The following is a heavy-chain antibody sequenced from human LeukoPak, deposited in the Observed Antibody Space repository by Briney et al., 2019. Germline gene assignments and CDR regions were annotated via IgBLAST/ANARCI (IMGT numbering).Heavy chain of an antibody. CDR2: IIPIFGTA. CDR1: GGTFSSYA. CDR3: ARDHGPLPTTVSQIYYYYGMDV. J-gene: IGHJ6*02. D-gene: IGHD4-17*01. Sequence: SVNVSCKASGGTFSSYAISWVRQAPGQGLEWMGGIIPIFGTANYAQKFQGRVTITADESTSTAYMELSSLRSEDTAVYYCARDHGPLPTTVSQIYYYYGMDVWGQGTTVTVSS. V-gene: IGHV1-69*13.